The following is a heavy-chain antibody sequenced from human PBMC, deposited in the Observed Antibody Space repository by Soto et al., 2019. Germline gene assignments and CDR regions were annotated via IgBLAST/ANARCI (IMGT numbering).Heavy chain of an antibody. D-gene: IGHD6-13*01. CDR3: ATLAGSSFYFDY. Sequence: ASVKVSCKASGYMFSKYGISWVRQAPGQGLEWMGWISAYNGNTNYAQKLQGRVTMTTDTSTSTAYMELRSLRSEDTAVYYCATLAGSSFYFDYWGQGTLVTVSS. CDR2: ISAYNGNT. V-gene: IGHV1-18*04. J-gene: IGHJ4*02. CDR1: GYMFSKYG.